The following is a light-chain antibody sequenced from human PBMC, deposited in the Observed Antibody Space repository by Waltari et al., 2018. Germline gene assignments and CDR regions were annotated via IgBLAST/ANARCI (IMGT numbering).Light chain of an antibody. CDR2: DAL. CDR1: QSVYSF. V-gene: IGKV3-11*01. CDR3: QQRSDWLVT. J-gene: IGKJ4*01. Sequence: EIVLTQSPATLSLSPGERATLSCRASQSVYSFLAWYQHKPGQAPRLLIFDALNRATGIPARFGGSGSVTDCTLTISSLEPEDFAVYYCQQRSDWLVTFGGGTRVEIK.